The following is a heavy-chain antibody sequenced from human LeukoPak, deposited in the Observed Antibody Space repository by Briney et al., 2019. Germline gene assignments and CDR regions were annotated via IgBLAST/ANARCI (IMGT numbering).Heavy chain of an antibody. D-gene: IGHD6-19*01. CDR2: INAGNDNT. J-gene: IGHJ6*02. Sequence: ASVKVSCKASGYTFTGYYMHWVRQAPGQGIEWMGGINAGNDNTKYSQKFQGRVTITRDTSASTAYMELSSLRSEDTAVYYCARDQYREWLGPKPGPYHYYGMDVWGQGTTVTVSS. CDR1: GYTFTGYY. CDR3: ARDQYREWLGPKPGPYHYYGMDV. V-gene: IGHV1-3*01.